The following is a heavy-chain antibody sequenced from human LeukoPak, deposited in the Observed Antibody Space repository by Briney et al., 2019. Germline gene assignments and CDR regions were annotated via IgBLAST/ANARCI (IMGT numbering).Heavy chain of an antibody. CDR2: INSDGSWT. CDR1: GNYW. CDR3: VSFYEAY. D-gene: IGHD2/OR15-2a*01. J-gene: IGHJ4*02. Sequence: GGSLRLSCAASGNYWMHWVRQAPGKGLVWVSHINSDGSWTSYADSVKGRFTISKDNAKNTVYLQMNNLRAEDTAVCYCVSFYEAYWGRGTLVTVSS. V-gene: IGHV3-74*01.